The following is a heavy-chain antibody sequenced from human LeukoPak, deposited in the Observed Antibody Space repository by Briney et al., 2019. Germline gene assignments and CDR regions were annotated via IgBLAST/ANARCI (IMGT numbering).Heavy chain of an antibody. CDR3: ARAAPGIAAAGNAFDI. CDR2: ISAYNGNT. CDR1: GYTFTSYG. D-gene: IGHD6-13*01. Sequence: ASVKVFCKASGYTFTSYGISWVRQAPGQGLELMGGISAYNGNTNYAQKLQGRVTMTTDTSTSTAYMELRSLRSDDTAVYYCARAAPGIAAAGNAFDIWGQGTMVTVSS. J-gene: IGHJ3*02. V-gene: IGHV1-18*01.